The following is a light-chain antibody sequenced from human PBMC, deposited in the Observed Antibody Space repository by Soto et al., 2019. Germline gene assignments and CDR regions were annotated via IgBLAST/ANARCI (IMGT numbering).Light chain of an antibody. J-gene: IGKJ1*01. V-gene: IGKV3-15*01. CDR2: DAS. CDR3: QQYNNWPPWT. Sequence: ILMTQSPATLSVSAGERATLSCRASQSVSNNLAWYQQKPGQAPRLLIYDASTRATGIPARFSGSGSGTEFTPTTSGLQSEDFAVYYCQQYNNWPPWTFGQGTKVEIK. CDR1: QSVSNN.